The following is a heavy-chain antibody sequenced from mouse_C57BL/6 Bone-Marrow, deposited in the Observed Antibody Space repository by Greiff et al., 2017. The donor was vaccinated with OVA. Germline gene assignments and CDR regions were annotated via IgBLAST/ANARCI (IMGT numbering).Heavy chain of an antibody. J-gene: IGHJ4*01. V-gene: IGHV1-47*01. CDR1: GYTFTTYP. CDR3: ARLYYGSSYYAMDY. D-gene: IGHD1-1*01. Sequence: QVQLKESGAELVKPGASVKMSCKASGYTFTTYPIEWMKQNHGKSLEWIGNFHPYNDDTKYNEKFKGKATLTVEKSSSTVYLELSRLTSDDSAVYYCARLYYGSSYYAMDYWGQGTSVTVSS. CDR2: FHPYNDDT.